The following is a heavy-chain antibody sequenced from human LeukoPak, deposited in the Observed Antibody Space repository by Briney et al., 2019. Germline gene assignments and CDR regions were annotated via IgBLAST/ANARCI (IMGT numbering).Heavy chain of an antibody. D-gene: IGHD6-19*01. CDR2: ISSSSSYV. CDR1: GFTFSSYS. J-gene: IGHJ3*02. V-gene: IGHV3-21*01. Sequence: GGSLRLSCAASGFTFSSYSMNWVRQAPGKGLEWVSSISSSSSYVYYADSVKGRFTISRDNAKNSLYLQMNSLRAEDTAVYYCARDRYSSGWSLDAFDIWGQGTMVTVSS. CDR3: ARDRYSSGWSLDAFDI.